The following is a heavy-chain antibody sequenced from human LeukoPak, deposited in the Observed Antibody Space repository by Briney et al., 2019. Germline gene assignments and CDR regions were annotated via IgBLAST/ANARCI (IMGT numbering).Heavy chain of an antibody. D-gene: IGHD3-10*01. CDR3: AREIIYYYGSGSEYYFDY. CDR2: IIPILGIA. V-gene: IGHV1-69*04. J-gene: IGHJ4*02. Sequence: ASVKVSCKASGGTFSSYAISWVRQAPGQGLEWMGRIIPILGIANYAQKFQGRVTITADKFTSTAYMELSSLRSEDTAVYYCAREIIYYYGSGSEYYFDYWGQGTLVTVSS. CDR1: GGTFSSYA.